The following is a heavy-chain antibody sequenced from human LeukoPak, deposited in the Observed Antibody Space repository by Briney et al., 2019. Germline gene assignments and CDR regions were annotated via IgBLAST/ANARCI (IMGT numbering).Heavy chain of an antibody. V-gene: IGHV3-23*01. J-gene: IGHJ4*02. D-gene: IGHD3-3*01. CDR1: GFFVSNNY. CDR2: ISGSGGST. CDR3: AKVPLYAFWSGYDY. Sequence: GGSLRLSCAASGFFVSNNYMSWVRQAPGKGLEWVSAISGSGGSTYYADSVKGRFTISRDNSKNTLYLQVNSLRAEDTAVYYCAKVPLYAFWSGYDYWGQGTLVTVSS.